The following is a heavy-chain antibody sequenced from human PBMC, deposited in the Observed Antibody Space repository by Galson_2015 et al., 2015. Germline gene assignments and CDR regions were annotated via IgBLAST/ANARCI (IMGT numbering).Heavy chain of an antibody. CDR2: ISYDGSNK. V-gene: IGHV3-30-3*01. Sequence: SLRLSCAASGFTFSSYAMHWVRQAPGKGLEWVAVISYDGSNKYYADSVKGRFTISRDNSKNTLYLQMNSLRAEDTAVYYCARVLPQSGTMVRGVPRNAFDIWGRGTMVTVSS. D-gene: IGHD3-10*01. CDR3: ARVLPQSGTMVRGVPRNAFDI. CDR1: GFTFSSYA. J-gene: IGHJ3*02.